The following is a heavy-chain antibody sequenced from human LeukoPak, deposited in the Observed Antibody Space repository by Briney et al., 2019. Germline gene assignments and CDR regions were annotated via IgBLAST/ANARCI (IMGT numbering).Heavy chain of an antibody. V-gene: IGHV4-31*03. D-gene: IGHD3-10*01. CDR2: IYYSGST. J-gene: IGHJ4*02. Sequence: SETLSLTCTVSGGSISSGGYFWSWIRQHPGKGLEWIGYIYYSGSTYYNPSLKSRVTISVDTSKNQFSLKLSSVTAADTAVYYCARGLGSASYYDYWGQGTLVTVSS. CDR3: ARGLGSASYYDY. CDR1: GGSISSGGYF.